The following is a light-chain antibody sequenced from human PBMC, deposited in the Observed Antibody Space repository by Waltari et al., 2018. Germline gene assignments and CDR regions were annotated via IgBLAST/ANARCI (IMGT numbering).Light chain of an antibody. CDR2: WAS. Sequence: ILMNHPPDSLAFSLFERSTINCTSSQSILSISNNKNSLAWYQRKPGQPPTLLIYWASARESGVPDRFSGSGSGTDFTLTISSLQAEDVAIYYCQQYYGTPRTFGQGTKVEIK. V-gene: IGKV4-1*01. J-gene: IGKJ1*01. CDR3: QQYYGTPRT. CDR1: QSILSISNNKNS.